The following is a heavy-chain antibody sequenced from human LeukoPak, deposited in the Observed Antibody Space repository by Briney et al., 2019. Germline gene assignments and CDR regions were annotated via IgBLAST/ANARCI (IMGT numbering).Heavy chain of an antibody. CDR3: AIVVVAPSWYFDY. CDR2: MNPNSGNT. CDR1: GYTYTSYD. D-gene: IGHD2-15*01. V-gene: IGHV1-8*01. J-gene: IGHJ4*02. Sequence: ASVKVSCKASGYTYTSYDINWVRQATGQGLEWMGWMNPNSGNTGYAQKFQGRVTMTRNTSISTAYMELSSLRSEDTAVYYCAIVVVAPSWYFDYWGQGTLVTVSS.